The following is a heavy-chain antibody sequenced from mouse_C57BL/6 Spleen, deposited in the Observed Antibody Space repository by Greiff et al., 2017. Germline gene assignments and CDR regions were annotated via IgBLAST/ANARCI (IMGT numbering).Heavy chain of an antibody. Sequence: EVKVVESGGGLVQPGGSMKLSCAASGFTFSDAWMDWVRQSPEKGLEWVAEIRNKANNHATYYAESVKGRFTISRDDSKSSVYLQMNSLRAEDTGIYYCTRQDPYYDYGGFDYWGQGTTLTVSS. CDR3: TRQDPYYDYGGFDY. CDR2: IRNKANNHAT. J-gene: IGHJ2*01. V-gene: IGHV6-6*01. D-gene: IGHD2-4*01. CDR1: GFTFSDAW.